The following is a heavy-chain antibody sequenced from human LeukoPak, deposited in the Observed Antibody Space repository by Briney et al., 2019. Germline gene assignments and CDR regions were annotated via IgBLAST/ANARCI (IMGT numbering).Heavy chain of an antibody. CDR2: INHSGST. D-gene: IGHD6-13*01. CDR1: GGSFSGYY. J-gene: IGHJ5*02. CDR3: ARSGSSLGYNWFDP. V-gene: IGHV4-34*01. Sequence: SETLSLTCAVYGGSFSGYYWSWIRQPPGKGVEWIGEINHSGSTNYNPSLKSRVTISVDTSKNQFSLKLSSGTAADTAVYYCARSGSSLGYNWFDPWGQGTLVTVSS.